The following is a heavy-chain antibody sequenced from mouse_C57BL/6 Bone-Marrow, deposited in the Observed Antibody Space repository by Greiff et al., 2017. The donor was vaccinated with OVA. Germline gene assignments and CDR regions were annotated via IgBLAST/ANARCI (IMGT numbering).Heavy chain of an antibody. Sequence: LQESGPGLVQPSQSLSITCTVSGFSLTSYGVHWVRQSPGKGLEWLGVIWSGGSTDYNAAFISRLSISKDNSKSQVFFKMNSLQADDTAIYYCARQSPHYYGSSYEAWFAYWGQGTLVTVSA. CDR3: ARQSPHYYGSSYEAWFAY. V-gene: IGHV2-2*01. CDR2: IWSGGST. D-gene: IGHD1-1*01. J-gene: IGHJ3*01. CDR1: GFSLTSYG.